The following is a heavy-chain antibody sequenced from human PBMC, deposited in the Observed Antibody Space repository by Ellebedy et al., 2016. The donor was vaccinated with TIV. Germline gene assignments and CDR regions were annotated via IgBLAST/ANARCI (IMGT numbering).Heavy chain of an antibody. CDR3: ARFQGGGDSYTFDY. D-gene: IGHD2-21*02. CDR2: IYSTVKT. Sequence: PETLSLTXAVSAGYVFNSYWSWVRQSPGKGLARIGPIYSTVKTDYNPSFRSRVTISLDTPKNQFSLKLHSMTAADTAVYYCARFQGGGDSYTFDYWGQGTLVTVSS. V-gene: IGHV4-59*02. CDR1: AGYVFNSY. J-gene: IGHJ4*02.